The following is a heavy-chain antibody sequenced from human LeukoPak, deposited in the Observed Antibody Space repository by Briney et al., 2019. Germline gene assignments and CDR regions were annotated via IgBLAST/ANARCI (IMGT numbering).Heavy chain of an antibody. V-gene: IGHV4-34*01. CDR1: GGSFSGYY. J-gene: IGHJ4*02. Sequence: SETLSLTCAVYGGSFSGYYWSWSRQPPGRGLEWIGEINHSGSTNYNPSLKSRVTISVDTSKNQFSLKLSSVTAADTAVYYCARGGVRYFDWLLPYFDYWGQGTLVTVSS. CDR2: INHSGST. D-gene: IGHD3-9*01. CDR3: ARGGVRYFDWLLPYFDY.